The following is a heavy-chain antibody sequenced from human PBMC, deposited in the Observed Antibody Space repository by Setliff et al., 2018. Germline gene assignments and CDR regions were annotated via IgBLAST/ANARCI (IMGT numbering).Heavy chain of an antibody. Sequence: SETLSLTCTVSGGSISSSSYYWGWIRQPPGKGLEWIGSIYYSGSTYYNPSLKSRVTISVDTSKNQFSLKLSSVTAADTAVYYRARTLYDYDILTGPGYYVDYWGQGTLVTVSS. V-gene: IGHV4-39*07. CDR1: GGSISSSSYY. J-gene: IGHJ4*02. CDR2: IYYSGST. CDR3: ARTLYDYDILTGPGYYVDY. D-gene: IGHD3-9*01.